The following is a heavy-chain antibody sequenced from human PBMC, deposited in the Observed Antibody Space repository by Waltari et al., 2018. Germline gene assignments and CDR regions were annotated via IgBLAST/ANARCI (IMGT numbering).Heavy chain of an antibody. Sequence: EEHLLESGGDLVQPGGSLSLSCAASGFTFSSHAMTWVRQAPGMGLEWVSTITASGGSAFYADAVKVRLTISRDNSKNTLYLQMNSLRAEDTAVYYCAKDGHSVSYYYYMDVWGKGTTVTVSS. J-gene: IGHJ6*03. CDR2: ITASGGSA. D-gene: IGHD3-3*02. CDR1: GFTFSSHA. CDR3: AKDGHSVSYYYYMDV. V-gene: IGHV3-23*01.